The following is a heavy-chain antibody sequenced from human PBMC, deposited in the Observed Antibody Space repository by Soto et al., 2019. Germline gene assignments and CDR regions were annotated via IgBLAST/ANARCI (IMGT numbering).Heavy chain of an antibody. CDR1: GGSISSYY. D-gene: IGHD3-3*01. CDR3: ARGDDFWSGYLPHYFDY. V-gene: IGHV4-59*01. Sequence: LETLSLTCTVSGGSISSYYWSWIRQPPGKGLEWIGYIYYSGSTNYNPSLKSRVTISVDTSKNQFSLKLSSVTAADTAVYYCARGDDFWSGYLPHYFDYWGQGTLVTVSS. J-gene: IGHJ4*02. CDR2: IYYSGST.